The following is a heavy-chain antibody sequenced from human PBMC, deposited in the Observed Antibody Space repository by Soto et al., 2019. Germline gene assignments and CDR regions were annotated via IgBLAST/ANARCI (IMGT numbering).Heavy chain of an antibody. J-gene: IGHJ5*02. Sequence: TSETLSLTCAVSGYSISSGYYWGWIRQPPGKGLEWIGSIYHSGSTYYNPSLKSRVTISVDTSKNQFSLKLSSVTAADTAVYYCARDNLYYYDSSGYPLDPWGQGTLVTVSS. V-gene: IGHV4-38-2*01. CDR1: GYSISSGYY. D-gene: IGHD3-22*01. CDR3: ARDNLYYYDSSGYPLDP. CDR2: IYHSGST.